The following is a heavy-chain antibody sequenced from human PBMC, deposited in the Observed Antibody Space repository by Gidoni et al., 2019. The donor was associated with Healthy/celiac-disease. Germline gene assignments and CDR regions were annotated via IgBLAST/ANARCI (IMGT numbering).Heavy chain of an antibody. CDR2: ISSSSSYI. J-gene: IGHJ4*02. V-gene: IGHV3-21*01. CDR3: ARVYCSSTSCYDGV. CDR1: GFSFSSDS. Sequence: EVQLVESGGGLVKPGGSLRLSCAASGFSFSSDSMNWVRKATGKGLECVSSISSSSSYIYYADSMKGLYSISRDNAKNSLYLQMNSLGAEDTAVYYCARVYCSSTSCYDGVWGQGTLVTVSS. D-gene: IGHD2-2*01.